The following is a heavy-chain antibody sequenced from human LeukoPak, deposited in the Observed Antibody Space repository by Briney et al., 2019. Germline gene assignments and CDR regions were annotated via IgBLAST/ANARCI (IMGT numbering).Heavy chain of an antibody. D-gene: IGHD1-26*01. CDR1: GFTFNSYS. CDR2: ISNGSSYI. J-gene: IGHJ3*02. V-gene: IGHV3-21*01. Sequence: PGGSLRLSCVASGFTFNSYSMNWVRQAPGKGLGWVSSISNGSSYIFYADSVKGRFTISRDNAKNSLYLQMNSLRAEDTAVYYCARQVGVDDAFDIWGQGTMVAISS. CDR3: ARQVGVDDAFDI.